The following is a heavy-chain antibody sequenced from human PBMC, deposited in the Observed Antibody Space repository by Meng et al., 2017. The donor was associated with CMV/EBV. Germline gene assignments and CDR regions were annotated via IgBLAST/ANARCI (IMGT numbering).Heavy chain of an antibody. D-gene: IGHD5-18*01. CDR1: GFSLSSGGVG. CDR2: IYWDDDK. CDR3: AHLDTAKLHFDY. V-gene: IGHV2-5*02. J-gene: IGHJ4*02. Sequence: QTTLKGFGPPLANPTQTLTLTCTFSGFSLSSGGVGVGWIRQPPGKALEWLALIYWDDDKRYSPSLKSRLTITKDTSKSQVVLTMTNMDPVDTATYYCAHLDTAKLHFDYWGQGTLVTVPS.